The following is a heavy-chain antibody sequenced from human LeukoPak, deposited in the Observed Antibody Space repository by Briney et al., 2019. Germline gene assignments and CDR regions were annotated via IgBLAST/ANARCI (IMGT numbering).Heavy chain of an antibody. CDR3: ARDPSYDILTGYKYAFDV. V-gene: IGHV3-7*01. CDR2: IKQDGSEK. D-gene: IGHD3-9*01. Sequence: PGGSLXLXXXXXGFTFSMYWMSWVRQAPGKGLEWVANIKQDGSEKFYVGSVKGRFTISRDNAKNSLYLQMNSLRAEDTAVYYCARDPSYDILTGYKYAFDVWGQGTMVTVSS. J-gene: IGHJ3*01. CDR1: GFTFSMYW.